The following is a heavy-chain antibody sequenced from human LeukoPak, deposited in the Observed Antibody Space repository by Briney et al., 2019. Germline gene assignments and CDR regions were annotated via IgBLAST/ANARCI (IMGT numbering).Heavy chain of an antibody. CDR3: AREYYDILTGYLAGGVFDY. D-gene: IGHD3-9*01. J-gene: IGHJ4*02. Sequence: ASVKVSCKASGYTFTGYYLHWVRQAPGQGLEWMGWINPNSGGTNYAQKFQGRVTMTRDTSISTAYMELSRLRSDDTAVYYCAREYYDILTGYLAGGVFDYWGQGTLVTVSS. CDR1: GYTFTGYY. V-gene: IGHV1-2*02. CDR2: INPNSGGT.